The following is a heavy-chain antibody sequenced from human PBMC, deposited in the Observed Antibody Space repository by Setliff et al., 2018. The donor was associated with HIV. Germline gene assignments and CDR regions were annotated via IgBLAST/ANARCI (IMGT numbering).Heavy chain of an antibody. Sequence: ASVKVSCKASGYTFTTYGISWVRQAPGQGLEWVGWISGYNGNTNYAQKLQGRVTMTTDTSTSTAYMELRSLRSDDTAVYYCARDRRAYTLLCYYYYMDVWGKGTTVTVSS. CDR2: ISGYNGNT. J-gene: IGHJ6*03. V-gene: IGHV1-18*01. CDR3: ARDRRAYTLLCYYYYMDV. D-gene: IGHD1-20*01. CDR1: GYTFTTYG.